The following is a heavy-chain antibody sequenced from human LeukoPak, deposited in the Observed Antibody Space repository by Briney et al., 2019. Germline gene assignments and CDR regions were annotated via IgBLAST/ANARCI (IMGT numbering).Heavy chain of an antibody. V-gene: IGHV4-34*01. D-gene: IGHD3-16*01. J-gene: IGHJ3*02. CDR2: INHSGST. CDR3: ASFTLAYDAFDI. CDR1: GGSFSGYY. Sequence: PSETLSLTCAVYGGSFSGYYWSWTRQPPGKGLEWIGEINHSGSTNYNPSLKSRVTISVDTSKNQFSLKLSSVTAADTAVYYCASFTLAYDAFDIWGQGTMVTVSS.